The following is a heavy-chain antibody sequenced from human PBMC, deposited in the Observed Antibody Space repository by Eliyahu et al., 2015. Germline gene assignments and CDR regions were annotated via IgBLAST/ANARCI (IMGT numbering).Heavy chain of an antibody. CDR2: INSDGSST. CDR3: ARVQWLGHYWYFDL. D-gene: IGHD6-19*01. V-gene: IGHV3-74*01. J-gene: IGHJ2*01. CDR1: GFTFRXYW. Sequence: EVQLVESGGGLVXPGGSLXLXCAAXGFTFRXYWMHWVRQAPGKGLVCVSRINSDGSSTSYADSVKGRFTISRDNAKNTLYLQMNSLRAEDTAVYYCARVQWLGHYWYFDLWGRGTLVTVSS.